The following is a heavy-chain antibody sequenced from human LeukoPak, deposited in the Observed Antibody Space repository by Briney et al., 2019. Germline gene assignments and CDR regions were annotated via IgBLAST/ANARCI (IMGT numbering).Heavy chain of an antibody. CDR3: ARWRGAQSEFEY. D-gene: IGHD3-3*01. CDR2: IKQDGSEK. CDR1: GFTFSTYW. V-gene: IGHV3-7*01. J-gene: IGHJ4*02. Sequence: GESLKISCTASGFTFSTYWMSWVRQAPGKGLECVASIKQDGSEKEYVDSVKGRFTISRDNAKNSLYLQMISLRAEDTAVYYCARWRGAQSEFEYWGQGTLVTVSS.